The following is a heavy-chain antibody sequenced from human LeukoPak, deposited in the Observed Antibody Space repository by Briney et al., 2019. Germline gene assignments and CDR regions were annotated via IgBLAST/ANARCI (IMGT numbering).Heavy chain of an antibody. V-gene: IGHV4-4*07. J-gene: IGHJ6*02. CDR3: ARDSPYYYDSSGYYYPDNSMDV. CDR1: GGSISSYY. Sequence: PSETLSLTCTVSGGSISSYYWSWIRQPAGKGLEWIGRIYTSGSTNYNPSPKSRVTMSVDTSKNQFSLKLSSVTAADTAVYYCARDSPYYYDSSGYYYPDNSMDVWGQGTTVTVSS. D-gene: IGHD3-22*01. CDR2: IYTSGST.